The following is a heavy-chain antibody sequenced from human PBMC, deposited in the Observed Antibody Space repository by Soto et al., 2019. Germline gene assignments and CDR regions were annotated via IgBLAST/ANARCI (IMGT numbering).Heavy chain of an antibody. Sequence: EVQLVESGGGLVQPGGSLRLSCAASGFTFSSYSMNWVRQAPGKGLEWVSALSNSGGSTYYADSGKGRFTISRDNSKNTLYLQMNSLRAEDTAIYYCAKDNYYGSGSYYESWGQGTLVTVSS. CDR1: GFTFSSYS. J-gene: IGHJ4*02. V-gene: IGHV3-23*04. CDR3: AKDNYYGSGSYYES. D-gene: IGHD3-10*01. CDR2: LSNSGGST.